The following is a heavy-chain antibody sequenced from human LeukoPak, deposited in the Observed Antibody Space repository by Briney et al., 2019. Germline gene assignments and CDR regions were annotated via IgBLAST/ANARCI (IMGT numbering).Heavy chain of an antibody. CDR3: ARLVAKVVPAVRYFDY. V-gene: IGHV4-34*01. J-gene: IGHJ4*02. Sequence: SETLSLTCAVYGVSFSGYYWSWIRQPPGKGLEWIGEINHSGSTNYNPSLKSRVTISVDTSKNKFSLKLSSVTAADTAVYYCARLVAKVVPAVRYFDYWGQGTLVTVSS. D-gene: IGHD2-2*01. CDR1: GVSFSGYY. CDR2: INHSGST.